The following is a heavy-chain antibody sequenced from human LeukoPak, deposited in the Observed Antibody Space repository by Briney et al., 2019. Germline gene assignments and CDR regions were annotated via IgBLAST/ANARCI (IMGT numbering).Heavy chain of an antibody. Sequence: GGSLRLSCAASGFTVSSNYMSWVRKPPGKGLEWVSVIYSGGSTYYADSVKGRFTISRDNSKNTLYLQMNSLRAEDTAVYYCARESSGYYPLPFDYWGQGTLVTVSS. D-gene: IGHD3-22*01. J-gene: IGHJ4*02. CDR1: GFTVSSNY. CDR2: IYSGGST. CDR3: ARESSGYYPLPFDY. V-gene: IGHV3-53*01.